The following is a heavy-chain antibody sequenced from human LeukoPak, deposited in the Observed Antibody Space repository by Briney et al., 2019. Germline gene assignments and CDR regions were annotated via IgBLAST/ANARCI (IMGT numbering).Heavy chain of an antibody. CDR1: GFTVSSNY. J-gene: IGHJ4*02. CDR3: ARDAPNYDFWSGYYDW. CDR2: IYSGGST. D-gene: IGHD3-3*01. V-gene: IGHV3-66*01. Sequence: GGSLRLSCAASGFTVSSNYMSLVRQAPGKGLEWVSVIYSGGSTYYADSVKGRFTISRDNSKNTLYLQMNSLRAEDTAVYYCARDAPNYDFWSGYYDWWGQGTLVTVSS.